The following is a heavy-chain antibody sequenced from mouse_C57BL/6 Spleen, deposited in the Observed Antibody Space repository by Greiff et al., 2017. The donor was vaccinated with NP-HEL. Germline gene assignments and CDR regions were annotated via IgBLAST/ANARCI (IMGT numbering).Heavy chain of an antibody. CDR1: GYTFTDYE. CDR2: IDPETGGT. Sequence: QVQLQQSGAELVRPGASVTLSCKASGYTFTDYEMHWVKQTPVHGLEWIGAIDPETGGTAYNQKFKGKAILTAAKSSSTAYMELRSLTSEDSAVYYCTKAGGCDGYSQGYYYAMDYWGQGTSVTVSS. CDR3: TKAGGCDGYSQGYYYAMDY. J-gene: IGHJ4*01. D-gene: IGHD2-3*01. V-gene: IGHV1-15*01.